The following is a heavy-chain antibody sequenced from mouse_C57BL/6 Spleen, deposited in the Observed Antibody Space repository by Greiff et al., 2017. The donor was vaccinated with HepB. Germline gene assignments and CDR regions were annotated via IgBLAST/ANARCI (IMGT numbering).Heavy chain of an antibody. CDR1: GFNIKNTY. CDR3: ATTVVAGDLYYAMDD. V-gene: IGHV14-3*01. Sequence: EVQLQQSVAELVRPGASVKLSCTASGFNIKNTYMHWVKQRPEQGLEWIGRIDPANGNTKYAPKFQGKATITADTSSNTAYLQLSSLTSEDTAIYYGATTVVAGDLYYAMDDWGQGTSVTVSS. D-gene: IGHD1-1*01. CDR2: IDPANGNT. J-gene: IGHJ4*01.